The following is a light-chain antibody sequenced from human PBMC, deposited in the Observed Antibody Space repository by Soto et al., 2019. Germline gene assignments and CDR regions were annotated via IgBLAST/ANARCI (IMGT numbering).Light chain of an antibody. CDR3: QQYYSYPAIT. CDR1: QGISSY. V-gene: IGKV1-8*01. J-gene: IGKJ5*01. Sequence: AIRMTQSPSSLSASTGDRVTITCRASQGISSYLAWYQQKPGKAPKLLIYAASTWQSGVPSRFSGSGSGTDFTLSISSLQPDDFATYYCQQYYSYPAITFGQGTRLE. CDR2: AAS.